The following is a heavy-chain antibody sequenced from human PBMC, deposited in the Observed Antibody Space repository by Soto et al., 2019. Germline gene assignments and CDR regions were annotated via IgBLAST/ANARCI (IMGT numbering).Heavy chain of an antibody. Sequence: GGSLRLSCAASGFTFSSYSMNWVRQAPGKGLEWVSYISSSSSTIYYADSVEGRFTISRDNAKSSLWLQMNSLRAEDTAVYYCARDSFSAENDWGQGTMVTVSS. J-gene: IGHJ3*01. CDR1: GFTFSSYS. CDR3: ARDSFSAEND. CDR2: ISSSSSTI. V-gene: IGHV3-48*01.